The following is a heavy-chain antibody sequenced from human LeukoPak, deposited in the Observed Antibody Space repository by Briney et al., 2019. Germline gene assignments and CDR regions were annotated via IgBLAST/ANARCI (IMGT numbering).Heavy chain of an antibody. J-gene: IGHJ4*02. V-gene: IGHV4-59*01. Sequence: SETLSLTCTVSGGSISSYYWSWIRQPPGKGLEWIGYIYYSGSTNYNPSLKSRVTISVDTSKNQFFLKLSSVTAADTAVYYCARGNRWELDIDYWGQGTLVAVSS. D-gene: IGHD1-26*01. CDR2: IYYSGST. CDR1: GGSISSYY. CDR3: ARGNRWELDIDY.